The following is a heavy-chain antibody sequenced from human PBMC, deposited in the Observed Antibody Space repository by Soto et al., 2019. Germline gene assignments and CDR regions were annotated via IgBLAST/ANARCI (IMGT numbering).Heavy chain of an antibody. J-gene: IGHJ3*02. CDR2: ISWNSGSI. V-gene: IGHV3-9*01. CDR3: AKCSQWLKEAGAFDI. D-gene: IGHD6-19*01. Sequence: GGSLRLSCAASGFTFDDYAMHWVRQAPGKGLEWVSGISWNSGSIGYADSVKGRFTISRDNAKNSLYLQMNSLRAEDTALYYCAKCSQWLKEAGAFDIWGQGTMVTVSS. CDR1: GFTFDDYA.